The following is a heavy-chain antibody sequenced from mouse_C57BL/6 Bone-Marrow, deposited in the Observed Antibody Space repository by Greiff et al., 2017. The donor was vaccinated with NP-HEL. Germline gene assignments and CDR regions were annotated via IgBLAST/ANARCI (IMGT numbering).Heavy chain of an antibody. D-gene: IGHD4-1*01. CDR2: IYPRSGNT. J-gene: IGHJ2*01. Sequence: QVQLQQSGAELARPGASVKLSCKASGYTFTSYGISWVKQRTGQGLEWIGEIYPRSGNTYYNDKFKGKATLTADKSSSTAYMELRSLTSEDAAVYFCAGSTHNWVLYYFDYWGQGTTLTVSS. V-gene: IGHV1-81*01. CDR1: GYTFTSYG. CDR3: AGSTHNWVLYYFDY.